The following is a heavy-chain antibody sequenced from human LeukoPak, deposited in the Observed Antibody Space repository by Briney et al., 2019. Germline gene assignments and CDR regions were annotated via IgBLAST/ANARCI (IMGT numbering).Heavy chain of an antibody. V-gene: IGHV4-61*08. Sequence: SSETLSLTCSVSGDSVSSAGYHWSWIRQAPGKGLEWIGHSGSPSYNPSLKSRVVISIDTSKNQFSLKVSTVTAADTAVYYCTTYYVGEGGRGHWGPGTLVTVSS. CDR2: SGSP. CDR3: TTYYVGEGGRGH. D-gene: IGHD2-21*01. CDR1: GDSVSSAGYH. J-gene: IGHJ4*02.